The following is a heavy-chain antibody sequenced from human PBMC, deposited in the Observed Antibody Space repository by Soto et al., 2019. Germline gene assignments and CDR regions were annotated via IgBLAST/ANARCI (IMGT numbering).Heavy chain of an antibody. CDR2: IYDAGDT. CDR3: ARRGSGHTFDY. V-gene: IGHV4-39*01. D-gene: IGHD3-10*01. CDR1: GASVSRIGFH. J-gene: IGHJ4*02. Sequence: QVQLQESGPGLVKPSETLSLTCAVSGASVSRIGFHWGWIRQPPGQGLEWIGSIYDAGDTFYNPSLKSRVTISADTSKNHFSLRLNSVTAADTAVYYCARRGSGHTFDYWGQATLVTVSS.